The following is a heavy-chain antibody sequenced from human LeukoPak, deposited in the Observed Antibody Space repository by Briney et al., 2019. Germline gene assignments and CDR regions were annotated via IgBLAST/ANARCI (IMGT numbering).Heavy chain of an antibody. V-gene: IGHV3-48*03. D-gene: IGHD5-12*01. J-gene: IGHJ4*02. CDR2: ISSSGSTI. CDR3: ARGYSGYDSRYFDY. CDR1: GFTFSSYE. Sequence: GGSLRLSCAASGFTFSSYEMNWVRQAPGKGLEWVSYISSSGSTIYYADSVKGRFTISRDNAKNSLYLQMNSLRAEDTAVYYCARGYSGYDSRYFDYWGQGTLVTVSS.